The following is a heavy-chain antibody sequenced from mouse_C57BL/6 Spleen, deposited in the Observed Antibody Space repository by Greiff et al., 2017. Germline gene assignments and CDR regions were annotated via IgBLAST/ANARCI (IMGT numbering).Heavy chain of an antibody. CDR1: GYSFTDYN. Sequence: VQLQQSGPELVKPGASVKISCKASGYSFTDYNMNWVKQSNGKSLEWIGVINPNYGTTSYNQKFKGKATLTVDQSSRTAYMQLNSLTSEDSAVYYGARWGTTVVRYFDVWGTGTTVTVSS. CDR2: INPNYGTT. D-gene: IGHD1-1*01. CDR3: ARWGTTVVRYFDV. J-gene: IGHJ1*03. V-gene: IGHV1-39*01.